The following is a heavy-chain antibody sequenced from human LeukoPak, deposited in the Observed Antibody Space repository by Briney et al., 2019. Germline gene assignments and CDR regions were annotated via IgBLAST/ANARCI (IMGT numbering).Heavy chain of an antibody. J-gene: IGHJ3*02. CDR1: GFTFSSYG. CDR3: AKDVRDAFDI. Sequence: GGSLRLSCAATGFTFSSYGMHWVRQAPGKGLEWVAVISYDGSNKYYADSVKGRFTISRDNSKNTLYLQMNSLRAEDTAVYYCAKDVRDAFDIWGQGTMVTVSS. V-gene: IGHV3-30*18. CDR2: ISYDGSNK.